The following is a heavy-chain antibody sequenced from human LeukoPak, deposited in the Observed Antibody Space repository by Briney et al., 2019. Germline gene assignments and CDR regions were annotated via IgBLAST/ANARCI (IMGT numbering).Heavy chain of an antibody. V-gene: IGHV1-18*01. D-gene: IGHD3-22*01. CDR1: GYTLATYG. CDR2: ISAFNDNT. Sequence: ASAKVSCKASGYTLATYGVNWVRQAPGQGLEWMGWISAFNDNTNYAQKFRDRVTMTADRSTNTVYMELRSLRSDDTAVYFCAREYYDTSDYSYYSDYWGQGTLVTVSS. J-gene: IGHJ4*02. CDR3: AREYYDTSDYSYYSDY.